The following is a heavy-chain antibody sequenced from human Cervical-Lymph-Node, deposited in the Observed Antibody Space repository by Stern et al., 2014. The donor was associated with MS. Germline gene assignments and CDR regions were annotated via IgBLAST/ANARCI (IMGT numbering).Heavy chain of an antibody. Sequence: QVTLRESGPTLVKPTQTLTLTCTFSGFSLTTSGVGVGWIPQPPGKALEWLALIYWNDDKRYSPSLKSRLAITKDTSKNQVVLTVTNMDPVDTATYYCAHRYQRLWAVWGRGTTVTVSS. J-gene: IGHJ6*02. CDR1: GFSLTTSGVG. CDR3: AHRYQRLWAV. V-gene: IGHV2-5*01. CDR2: IYWNDDK. D-gene: IGHD7-27*01.